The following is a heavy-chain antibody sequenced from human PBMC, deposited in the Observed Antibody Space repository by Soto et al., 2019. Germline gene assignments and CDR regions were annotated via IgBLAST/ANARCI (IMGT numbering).Heavy chain of an antibody. J-gene: IGHJ6*02. D-gene: IGHD1-26*01. CDR3: TRVGGSVSGMDV. CDR1: GFTCSIYC. CDR2: IDNAGSSA. Sequence: HPGESLRLSYGTSGFTCSIYCFHWVRQAPGKGPVWVSRIDNAGSSARYADSVKGRFTISRDNAKNTVYLQMNSLRAEDTAVYYCTRVGGSVSGMDVWGQGT. V-gene: IGHV3-74*01.